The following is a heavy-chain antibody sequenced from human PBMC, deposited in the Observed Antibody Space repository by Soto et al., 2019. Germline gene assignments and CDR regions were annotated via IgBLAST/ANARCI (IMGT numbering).Heavy chain of an antibody. CDR1: GYAFDNYG. V-gene: IGHV1-3*01. Sequence: ASVKVSCKASGYAFDNYGISWVRQAPGQGPEWMGWINAGNGNTKYSQKFQGRVTITRDTSASTAYMELSSLRSEDTAVYYCARGIAVPVDPDYWGQGTLVTVSS. CDR3: ARGIAVPVDPDY. CDR2: INAGNGNT. J-gene: IGHJ4*02. D-gene: IGHD6-19*01.